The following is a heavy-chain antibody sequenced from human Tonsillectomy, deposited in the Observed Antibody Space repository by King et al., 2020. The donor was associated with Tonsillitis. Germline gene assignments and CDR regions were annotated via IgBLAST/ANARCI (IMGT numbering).Heavy chain of an antibody. CDR1: GGSISSGGYS. CDR3: ARVVPDHYGDYGAVDY. D-gene: IGHD4-17*01. J-gene: IGHJ4*02. V-gene: IGHV4-30-2*01. CDR2: IYHSGST. Sequence: LQLQESGSGLVKPSQTLSLTCAVSGGSISSGGYSWSWIRQPPGKGLEWIGYIYHSGSTYYNPSLKSRVTISVDRSKNQFSLKLSSVTAADTAVYYCARVVPDHYGDYGAVDYWGQGTLVTVSS.